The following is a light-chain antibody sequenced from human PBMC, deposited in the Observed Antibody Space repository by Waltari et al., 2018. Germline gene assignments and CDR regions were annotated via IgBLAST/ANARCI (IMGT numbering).Light chain of an antibody. V-gene: IGKV1D-12*01. CDR2: DAS. J-gene: IGKJ5*01. CDR1: QDISNQ. CDR3: QETNTFPIT. Sequence: DIQMTQSPSSVSAYVGDTVTITCRASQDISNQLTWYQQKPGKATKFLIYDASTLESGVPSRFSGSGSGTDFTLTVRSLQPEDFATYYCQETNTFPITFGQGTRLEIK.